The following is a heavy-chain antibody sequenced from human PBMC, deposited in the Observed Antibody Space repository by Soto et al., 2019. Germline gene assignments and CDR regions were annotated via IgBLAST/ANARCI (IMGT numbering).Heavy chain of an antibody. Sequence: QVQLVQSGAEVKKPGASVKVSCKASGYTFTSYGISWVRQAPGQGLEWMGWISAYNGNTNYAQKLQGRVTMTTDTSTCTAYMERRILRSDDTAVYYCVGSARYYYYGMDVWGQGTTVTVSS. D-gene: IGHD3-10*01. V-gene: IGHV1-18*01. CDR1: GYTFTSYG. J-gene: IGHJ6*02. CDR2: ISAYNGNT. CDR3: VGSARYYYYGMDV.